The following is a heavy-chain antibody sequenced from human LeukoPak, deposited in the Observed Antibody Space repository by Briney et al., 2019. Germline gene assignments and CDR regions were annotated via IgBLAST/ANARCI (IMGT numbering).Heavy chain of an antibody. CDR3: AKGACSGGSCPSDAFDI. V-gene: IGHV3-30*18. J-gene: IGHJ3*02. Sequence: GGSLRLSCAASGFTFSSYGMHWVRQAPGKGLEWVAVISYDGSNKYYADSVKGRFTISRDNSKNTLYLQMNSLRAEDTAVYYCAKGACSGGSCPSDAFDIWGQGTMVTVSS. CDR2: ISYDGSNK. D-gene: IGHD2-15*01. CDR1: GFTFSSYG.